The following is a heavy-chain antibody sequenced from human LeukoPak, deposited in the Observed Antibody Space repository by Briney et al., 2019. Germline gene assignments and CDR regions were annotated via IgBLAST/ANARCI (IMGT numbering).Heavy chain of an antibody. D-gene: IGHD3-10*01. CDR3: AKVMTRTMVRGVPPSDY. Sequence: GGPLRLSCAASGFTFSSYAMSWVRQAPGRGLEWVSAISGSGGSTYYADSVKGRFTISRDNSKNTLYLQMNSLRAEDTAVYYCAKVMTRTMVRGVPPSDYWGQGTLVTVSS. CDR1: GFTFSSYA. V-gene: IGHV3-23*01. J-gene: IGHJ4*02. CDR2: ISGSGGST.